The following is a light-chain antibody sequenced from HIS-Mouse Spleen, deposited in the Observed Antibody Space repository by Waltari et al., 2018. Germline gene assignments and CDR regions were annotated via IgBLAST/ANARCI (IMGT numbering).Light chain of an antibody. CDR1: SRDVCGYNY. CDR2: EVS. CDR3: SSYTSSSTLYV. V-gene: IGLV2-14*01. Sequence: QSALTQPASVSGSPGQSLTISCTGTSRDVCGYNYVSWYQQHPGKAPKLMIYEVSNRPSGVSNRFSGSKSGNTASLTISGLQAEDEADYYCSSYTSSSTLYVFGTGTKVTVL. J-gene: IGLJ1*01.